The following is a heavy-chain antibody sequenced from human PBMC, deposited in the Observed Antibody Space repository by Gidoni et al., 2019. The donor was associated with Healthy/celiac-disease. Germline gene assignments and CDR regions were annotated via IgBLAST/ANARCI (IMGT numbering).Heavy chain of an antibody. Sequence: EVQLVESGGGLVQPGGSLRRSCAASGFTFSSYWMSWVRQAPGKGLEWVANIKQDGSENYYVDSVKGRFTISRDNAKNSLYLQMNSLSAEDTAVYYCARSYDFWSGYSYYFDYWGQGTLVTVSS. CDR3: ARSYDFWSGYSYYFDY. CDR1: GFTFSSYW. D-gene: IGHD3-3*01. J-gene: IGHJ4*02. CDR2: IKQDGSEN. V-gene: IGHV3-7*03.